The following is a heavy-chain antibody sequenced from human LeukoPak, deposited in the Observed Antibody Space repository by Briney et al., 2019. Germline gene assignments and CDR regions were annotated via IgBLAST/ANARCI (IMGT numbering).Heavy chain of an antibody. CDR1: GFTFSRFW. J-gene: IGHJ4*02. V-gene: IGHV3-7*03. CDR3: ARGYYGSGSYEWDY. D-gene: IGHD3-10*01. CDR2: IKKDGSEK. Sequence: GGSLRLSCAASGFTFSRFWMSWVRQAPGKGPEWVANIKKDGSEKYYMDSVKGRFTISRDNAKNSLYLQMNSLRAEDTAVYYCARGYYGSGSYEWDYWGQGTLVTVSS.